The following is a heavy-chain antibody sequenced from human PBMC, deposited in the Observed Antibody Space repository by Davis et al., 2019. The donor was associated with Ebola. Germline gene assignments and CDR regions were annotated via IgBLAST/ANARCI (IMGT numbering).Heavy chain of an antibody. CDR2: ILIDSSHYT. CDR3: ARIIPREWLTRYYYYYDGMDV. V-gene: IGHV3-21*01. D-gene: IGHD6-19*01. J-gene: IGHJ6*04. CDR1: GFSLSAYS. Sequence: PGGSLRLSCAASGFSLSAYSMNWVRQAPGKGLEWVSSILIDSSHYTYYTDSVKGRFTISRDNAKNSVYLQMDSMGVEDTATYYCARIIPREWLTRYYYYYDGMDVWGKGITVTVSS.